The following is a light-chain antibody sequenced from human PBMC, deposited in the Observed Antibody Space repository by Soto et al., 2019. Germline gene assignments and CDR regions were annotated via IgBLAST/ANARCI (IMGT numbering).Light chain of an antibody. V-gene: IGLV1-44*01. CDR3: AAWDDSSLV. Sequence: QSVLTQPPSASGTPGQRVTISFSGSSSNIGSNTVHWYQQLPGTAPKLLIYSNNQRPSGVPDRFSGSKSGTSASLAISGLQSEDEADYYCAAWDDSSLVFGGGTKVTV. CDR1: SSNIGSNT. CDR2: SNN. J-gene: IGLJ2*01.